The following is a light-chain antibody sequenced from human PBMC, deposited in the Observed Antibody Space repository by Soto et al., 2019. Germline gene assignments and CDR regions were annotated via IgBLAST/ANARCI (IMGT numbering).Light chain of an antibody. CDR2: DAS. Sequence: EIVLTQSPATLSLSPGERATLSCRASQSVSSYLAWYQQKPGQAPRLLIYDASNRATGIPARFSGSGSGTDFTLTISSLEPEDFAVYSCKHRSNWPPPRTFRQGSMV. J-gene: IGKJ1*01. CDR1: QSVSSY. V-gene: IGKV3-11*01. CDR3: KHRSNWPPPRT.